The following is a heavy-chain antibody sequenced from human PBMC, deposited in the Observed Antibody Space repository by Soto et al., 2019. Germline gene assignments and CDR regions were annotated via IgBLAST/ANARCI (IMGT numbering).Heavy chain of an antibody. J-gene: IGHJ4*02. Sequence: QVQLQQWGAGLLKPSETLSLTCAVYGGSFSGYYWSWIRQPPGKGLEWIGEINHSGRTNYNPSLQSRVTISVDTSKNQFSLKLSSVTAADTAVYYCARNRNPMVRGVIIGSYYFDYWGQGTLVTVSS. CDR1: GGSFSGYY. D-gene: IGHD3-10*01. V-gene: IGHV4-34*01. CDR2: INHSGRT. CDR3: ARNRNPMVRGVIIGSYYFDY.